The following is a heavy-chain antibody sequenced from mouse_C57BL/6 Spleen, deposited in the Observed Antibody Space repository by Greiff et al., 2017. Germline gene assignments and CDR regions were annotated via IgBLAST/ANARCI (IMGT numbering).Heavy chain of an antibody. D-gene: IGHD2-3*01. CDR1: GFSFNTYA. CDR2: IRSKSNNYAT. V-gene: IGHV10-1*01. CDR3: VRQYDGYSWFAY. J-gene: IGHJ3*01. Sequence: EAGGGLVQPKGSLKLSCAASGFSFNTYAMNWVRQAPGKGLEWVARIRSKSNNYATYYADSVKDRFTISRDDSESMLYLQMNNLKTEDTAMYYCVRQYDGYSWFAYWGQGTLVTVSA.